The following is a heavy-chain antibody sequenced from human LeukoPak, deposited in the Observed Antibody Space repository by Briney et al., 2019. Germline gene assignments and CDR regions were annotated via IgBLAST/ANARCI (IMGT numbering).Heavy chain of an antibody. CDR3: ATYRHLPY. V-gene: IGHV3-7*01. J-gene: IGHJ4*02. CDR1: GFTFGNSW. CDR2: IKQDGSET. Sequence: PGGSLRPSCAASGFTFGNSWMTWVCQAPGKGLEWVASIKQDGSETYYVDSVKGRFTISRDNAKNSLYLQMSSLRAEDSAMYYCATYRHLPYWGQGILVTVSS. D-gene: IGHD2-2*02.